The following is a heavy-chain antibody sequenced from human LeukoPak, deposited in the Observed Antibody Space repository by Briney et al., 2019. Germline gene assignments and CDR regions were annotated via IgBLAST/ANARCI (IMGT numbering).Heavy chain of an antibody. CDR1: GYSFTSYW. CDR3: ARREGYYYGSRSYSKY. V-gene: IGHV5-51*03. CDR2: IYPADSDT. J-gene: IGHJ4*02. D-gene: IGHD3-10*01. Sequence: PGKSLKISCKGSGYSFTSYWIGWVRQMPGKGLEWMGIIYPADSDTRYSPSFQGQVTISADKSISTAYLQWSSLKASDTAMYYRARREGYYYGSRSYSKYWGQGTLVTVSS.